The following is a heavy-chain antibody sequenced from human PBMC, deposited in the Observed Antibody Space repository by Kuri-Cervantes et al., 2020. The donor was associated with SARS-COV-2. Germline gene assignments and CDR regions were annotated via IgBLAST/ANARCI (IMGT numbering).Heavy chain of an antibody. V-gene: IGHV4-39*01. CDR1: GGSIDSSSIY. D-gene: IGHD4-17*01. Sequence: GSLRLSCTVSGGSIDSSSIYWGWIRQPPGKGLEWIGNIYYAGTNYYNPSLKSRVTISVDTSKEQFSLKLSSVTAADTAIYYCATFTVTTKFDNWGQGTLVTVSS. CDR2: IYYAGTN. CDR3: ATFTVTTKFDN. J-gene: IGHJ4*02.